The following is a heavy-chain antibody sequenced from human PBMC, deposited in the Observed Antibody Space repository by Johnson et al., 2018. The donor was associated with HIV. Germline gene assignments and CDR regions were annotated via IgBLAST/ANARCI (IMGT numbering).Heavy chain of an antibody. CDR1: GFTVSSNY. V-gene: IGHV3-66*01. J-gene: IGHJ3*02. CDR3: ALSGSSVVVAFDI. CDR2: IYSGGST. D-gene: IGHD6-6*01. Sequence: VQLVESGGGLVQPGGSLRLSCAASGFTVSSNYMSWVRQAPGKGLEWVSVIYSGGSTYYADSVKGRFTISRDNSKNTLYLQMNSLRAEDTAVSYCALSGSSVVVAFDIWGQGTMVTVSS.